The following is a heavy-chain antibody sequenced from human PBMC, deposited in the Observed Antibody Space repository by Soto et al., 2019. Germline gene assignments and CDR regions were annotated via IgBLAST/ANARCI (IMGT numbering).Heavy chain of an antibody. CDR2: IIPIFGTA. CDR1: GGTFSSYA. D-gene: IGHD2-21*01. Sequence: QVQLVQSGAEVKKPGSSVKVSCKASGGTFSSYAISWVRQAPGQGLEWMGGIIPIFGTANYAQKFQGRVTITADESTGPAYLELRSLRSEDTAVYYCARAGIPVSPRHWWFDPWGQGTLVTVSS. CDR3: ARAGIPVSPRHWWFDP. V-gene: IGHV1-69*01. J-gene: IGHJ5*02.